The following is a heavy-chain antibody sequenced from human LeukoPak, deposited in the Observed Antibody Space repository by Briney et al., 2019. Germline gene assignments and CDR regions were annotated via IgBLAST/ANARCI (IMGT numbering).Heavy chain of an antibody. CDR2: IRGDGGNT. Sequence: PGGSLRLSCTASGFLFNSQAVSCVRHAPGERLEWVSHIRGDGGNTYYADSLKGPFIVSRDNAKNTLFLQMNSLRVEDTAVYYCAKDHYYDRSGFLANWGQGTLVIVSS. D-gene: IGHD3-22*01. CDR3: AKDHYYDRSGFLAN. J-gene: IGHJ1*01. CDR1: GFLFNSQA. V-gene: IGHV3-23*01.